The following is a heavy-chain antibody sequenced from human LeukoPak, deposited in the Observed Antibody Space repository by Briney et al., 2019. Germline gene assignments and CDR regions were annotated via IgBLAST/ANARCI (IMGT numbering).Heavy chain of an antibody. CDR3: ARSLSGSYYGVVDY. D-gene: IGHD1-26*01. J-gene: IGHJ4*02. V-gene: IGHV3-30*03. CDR1: GFTFSSYG. CDR2: ISYDGSNK. Sequence: PGRSLRLSCAASGFTFSSYGMHWVRQAPGKGLEWVAVISYDGSNKYYVDSVKGRFTISRDNSKNTLYLQMSSLRAEDTAVYYCARSLSGSYYGVVDYWGQGTLVTVSS.